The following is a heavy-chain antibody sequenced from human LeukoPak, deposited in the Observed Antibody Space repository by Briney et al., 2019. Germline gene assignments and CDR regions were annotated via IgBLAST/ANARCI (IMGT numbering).Heavy chain of an antibody. Sequence: ASVKVSCKASGYTFTSYAMHWVRQAPGQRLEWMGGINAGNGNTKYSQKFQGRVTITRDTSASTAYIELSSLRSEDTAVYYCARGSMGYPYYFDYWGQGTLVTVSS. CDR2: INAGNGNT. CDR1: GYTFTSYA. CDR3: ARGSMGYPYYFDY. D-gene: IGHD3-16*02. J-gene: IGHJ4*02. V-gene: IGHV1-3*01.